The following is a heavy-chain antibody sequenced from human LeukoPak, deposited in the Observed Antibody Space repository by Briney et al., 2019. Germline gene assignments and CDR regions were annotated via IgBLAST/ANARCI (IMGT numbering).Heavy chain of an antibody. J-gene: IGHJ4*02. Sequence: ASVTVSCKASGYTFTGYYMHWVRQAPGQGLEWMGWINPNSGGTNYAQKFQGRVTMTRNTSISTAYMELSRRRSDDTAVYYCARVSSAVAGSIDYWGQVTLVTVSS. CDR2: INPNSGGT. V-gene: IGHV1-2*02. CDR3: ARVSSAVAGSIDY. D-gene: IGHD6-19*01. CDR1: GYTFTGYY.